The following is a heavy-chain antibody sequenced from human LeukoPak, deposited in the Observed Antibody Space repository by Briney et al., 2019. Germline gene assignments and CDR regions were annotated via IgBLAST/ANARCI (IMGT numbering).Heavy chain of an antibody. V-gene: IGHV3-30*02. CDR1: GFTFINYG. D-gene: IGHD6-19*01. Sequence: GGSLRLSCAASGFTFINYGMHWVRQAPGKGLEWVAFIRYDGSNKYYADSVKGRFTISRDNSKNTLYLQMNSLRAEDTAVYYCAKVVSGWSSLDAFDVWGQGTVATVSS. J-gene: IGHJ3*01. CDR2: IRYDGSNK. CDR3: AKVVSGWSSLDAFDV.